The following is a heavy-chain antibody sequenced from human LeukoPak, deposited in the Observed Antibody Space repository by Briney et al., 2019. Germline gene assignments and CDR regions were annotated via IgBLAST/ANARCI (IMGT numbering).Heavy chain of an antibody. CDR3: VSDYGD. Sequence: GGSGRLSCAASGFTFSTYWMHWVRQTPGKGLVWVSRINTDGSITTYADFVKDRFTISRDDAKNTLSLQMNSLRAEDTAVYYCVSDYGDWGQGTLVTLYS. J-gene: IGHJ4*02. CDR2: INTDGSIT. CDR1: GFTFSTYW. D-gene: IGHD4-17*01. V-gene: IGHV3-74*01.